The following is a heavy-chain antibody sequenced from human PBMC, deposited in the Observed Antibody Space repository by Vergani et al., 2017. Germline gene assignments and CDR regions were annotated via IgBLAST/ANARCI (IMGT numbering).Heavy chain of an antibody. J-gene: IGHJ6*03. Sequence: QVQLQESGPGLVKPSQTLSLTCTVSGGSISSGGYYWSWIRQPPGKGLEWIGYIYYSGSTYYKPSLKSRVTISLDTSKNQFSLKLSSVTAADTAVYYCAREDIVVVPAAIPTEDYDYYYYMDVWGKGTTVTVSS. CDR2: IYYSGST. D-gene: IGHD2-2*01. CDR1: GGSISSGGYY. V-gene: IGHV4-31*03. CDR3: AREDIVVVPAAIPTEDYDYYYYMDV.